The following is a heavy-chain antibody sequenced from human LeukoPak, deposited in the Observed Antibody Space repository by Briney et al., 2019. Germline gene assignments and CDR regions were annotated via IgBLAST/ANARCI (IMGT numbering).Heavy chain of an antibody. CDR1: GDSFSSYY. Sequence: SETLSLTCTVSGDSFSSYYWSWIRQPPGRGLDWIGYIYYSGSTNYNPSLKSRVTISVDASKNQFSLKLSSVTAADTAVYYCARTKSLSGVDYWGQGTLVTVSS. J-gene: IGHJ4*02. D-gene: IGHD3-10*01. CDR2: IYYSGST. CDR3: ARTKSLSGVDY. V-gene: IGHV4-59*01.